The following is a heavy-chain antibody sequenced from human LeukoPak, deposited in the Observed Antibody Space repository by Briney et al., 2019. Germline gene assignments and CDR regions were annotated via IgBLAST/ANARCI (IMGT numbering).Heavy chain of an antibody. J-gene: IGHJ4*02. D-gene: IGHD6-13*01. CDR1: GGSFSGYY. Sequence: SETLSLTCVVYGGSFSGYYWSWIRRPPGKGLEWIGEINDSGSTNYNPSLKSRVTISVDTSKNQFSLKLSSVTAADTAVYYCARGRAAAGLNPLLDYWGQGTLVTVSS. CDR3: ARGRAAAGLNPLLDY. CDR2: INDSGST. V-gene: IGHV4-34*01.